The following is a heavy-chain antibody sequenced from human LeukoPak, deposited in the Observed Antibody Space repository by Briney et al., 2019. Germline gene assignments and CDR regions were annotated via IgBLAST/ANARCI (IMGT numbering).Heavy chain of an antibody. J-gene: IGHJ4*02. V-gene: IGHV4-4*07. D-gene: IGHD3-10*01. CDR3: ARSGPYYYGSGSYYPDY. CDR1: GGSISSYY. Sequence: PSETLSLTCTVSGGSISSYYWSWIRQPAGKGLEWIGRICTSGSTNYNPSLKSRVTMSVDTSKNQFSLKLSSVTAADTAVYYCARSGPYYYGSGSYYPDYWGQGTLVTVSS. CDR2: ICTSGST.